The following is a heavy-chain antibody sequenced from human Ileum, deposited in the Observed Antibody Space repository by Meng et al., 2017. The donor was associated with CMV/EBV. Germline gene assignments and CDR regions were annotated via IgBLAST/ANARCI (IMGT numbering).Heavy chain of an antibody. D-gene: IGHD3-10*01. J-gene: IGHJ4*02. CDR2: ISGGGDHP. Sequence: VQLLESGGDVSQSGRSLRCSCAASGFTFYNYAMSWVRQAPGEGLEWVATISGGGDHPFYADSVRGRFTISRDNSKNTVYLQMNSLRAGDTARYYCVKYARSGSYYNFDHWGQGTLVTVSS. V-gene: IGHV3-23*01. CDR1: GFTFYNYA. CDR3: VKYARSGSYYNFDH.